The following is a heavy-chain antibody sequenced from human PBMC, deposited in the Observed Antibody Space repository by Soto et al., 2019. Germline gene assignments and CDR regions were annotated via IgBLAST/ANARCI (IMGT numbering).Heavy chain of an antibody. CDR2: IGPESGAT. Sequence: ASVKVSCKASGYTFTGHYIHWVRQAPEQGPEWMGEIGPESGATRYAQKFQGRVTMTRDTSITTVYMELSSLRSEDTAIFYCARATYTSGGPPTFAMDVWGQGTTVTVS. J-gene: IGHJ6*02. V-gene: IGHV1-2*02. D-gene: IGHD3-10*01. CDR3: ARATYTSGGPPTFAMDV. CDR1: GYTFTGHY.